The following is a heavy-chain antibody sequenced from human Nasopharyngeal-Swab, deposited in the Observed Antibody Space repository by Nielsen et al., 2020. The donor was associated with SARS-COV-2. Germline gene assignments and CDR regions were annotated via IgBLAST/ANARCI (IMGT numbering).Heavy chain of an antibody. D-gene: IGHD2-15*01. J-gene: IGHJ4*02. Sequence: GESLKISCAASGFTFSSYSMNWVRQAPGKGLEWVSYISSSSSTIYYADSVKGRFTISRDNAKNSLYLQMNSLRAEDTAVYYCARVGPGVVVVALIDYWGQGTLVTVSS. CDR2: ISSSSSTI. V-gene: IGHV3-48*01. CDR3: ARVGPGVVVVALIDY. CDR1: GFTFSSYS.